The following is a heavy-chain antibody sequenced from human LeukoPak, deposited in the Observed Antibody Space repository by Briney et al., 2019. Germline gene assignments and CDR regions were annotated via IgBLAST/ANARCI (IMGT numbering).Heavy chain of an antibody. CDR2: INHSGST. CDR1: GGSLSGYY. V-gene: IGHV4-34*01. Sequence: SETLSLTCAVYGGSLSGYYWSWIRQPPGKGLEWIGEINHSGSTNYNPSLKSRVTISVDTSKNQFSLKLSSVTAADTAVYYCARGFSYYDSSGYYSFFDYWGQGTLVTVSS. D-gene: IGHD3-22*01. J-gene: IGHJ4*02. CDR3: ARGFSYYDSSGYYSFFDY.